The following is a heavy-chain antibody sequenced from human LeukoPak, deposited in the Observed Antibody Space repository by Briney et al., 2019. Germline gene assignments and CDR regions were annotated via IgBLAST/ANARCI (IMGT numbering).Heavy chain of an antibody. Sequence: PGGSLRLSCAASGFTVSSNYMSWVRQAPGKGLEWVSAISGSGGSTYYADSVKGRFTISRDNSKNTLYLQMNSLRAEDTAVYYCANPKAGGIVGATLSDYWGQGTLVTVSS. J-gene: IGHJ4*02. CDR2: ISGSGGST. CDR1: GFTVSSNY. CDR3: ANPKAGGIVGATLSDY. V-gene: IGHV3-23*01. D-gene: IGHD1-26*01.